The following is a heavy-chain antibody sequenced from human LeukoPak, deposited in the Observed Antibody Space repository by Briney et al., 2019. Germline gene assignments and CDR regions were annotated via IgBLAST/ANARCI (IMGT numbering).Heavy chain of an antibody. CDR2: INPNSGGT. Sequence: RASVKVSCKASGYTFTGYYMHWVRQAPGQGLEWMGRINPNSGGTNYAQKFQGRVTMTRDTSISTAYMELSGLRSDDTAVYYCARDGGLGGAPFDYWGQGTLVTVSS. D-gene: IGHD1-26*01. V-gene: IGHV1-2*06. J-gene: IGHJ4*02. CDR1: GYTFTGYY. CDR3: ARDGGLGGAPFDY.